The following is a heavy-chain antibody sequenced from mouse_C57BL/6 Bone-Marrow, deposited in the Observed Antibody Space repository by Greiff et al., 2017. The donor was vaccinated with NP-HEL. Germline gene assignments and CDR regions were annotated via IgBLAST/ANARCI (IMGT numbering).Heavy chain of an antibody. D-gene: IGHD3-2*02. J-gene: IGHJ3*01. CDR3: ARRGTAQAWLAY. Sequence: QVQLQQPGAELVRPGTSVKLSCKASGYTFTSYWMHWVKQRPGQGLEWIGVIDPSDSYTNYNPKFKGKAPLTVDTSSSTAYMQLSSLTSEDSAVYYCARRGTAQAWLAYWGQGTRVTVSA. CDR1: GYTFTSYW. CDR2: IDPSDSYT. V-gene: IGHV1-59*01.